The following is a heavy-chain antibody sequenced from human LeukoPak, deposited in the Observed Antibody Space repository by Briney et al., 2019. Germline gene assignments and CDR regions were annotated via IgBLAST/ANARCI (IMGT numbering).Heavy chain of an antibody. CDR1: GGSISSYY. V-gene: IGHV4-59*01. Sequence: SETLSLTCTVSGGSISSYYWSWIRQLPGKGLEWIGYIYYSGSTNYNPSLKSRVTISVDASKNQFSLKLSSVTAADTAVYYCARTAAAGHFDYWGQGTLVTVSS. J-gene: IGHJ4*02. CDR3: ARTAAAGHFDY. CDR2: IYYSGST. D-gene: IGHD6-13*01.